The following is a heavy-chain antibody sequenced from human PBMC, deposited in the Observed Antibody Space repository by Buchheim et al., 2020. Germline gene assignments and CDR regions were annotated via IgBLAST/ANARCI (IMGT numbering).Heavy chain of an antibody. J-gene: IGHJ4*02. CDR1: GGSISSSSYY. V-gene: IGHV4-39*01. CDR3: ASPYGSGSYYNDY. D-gene: IGHD3-10*01. CDR2: IYYSGST. Sequence: QLQLQESGPGLVKPSETLPLTCTVSGGSISSSSYYWGWIRQPPGKGLEWIGSIYYSGSTYYKPSLKSRVTISVDTSKNQFSLKLSSVTAADTAVYYCASPYGSGSYYNDYWGQGTL.